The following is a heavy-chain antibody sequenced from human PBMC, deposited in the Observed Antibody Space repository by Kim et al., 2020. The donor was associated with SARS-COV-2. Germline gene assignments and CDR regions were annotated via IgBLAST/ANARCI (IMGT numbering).Heavy chain of an antibody. CDR1: GGSFSGYY. Sequence: SETLSLTCAVYGGSFSGYYWSWIRQPPGKGLEWIGEINHSGSTNYNPSLKSRVTISVDTSKNQFSLKLSSVTAADTAVYYCARGHGFLEWLCDYWGQGTLVTVSS. V-gene: IGHV4-34*01. J-gene: IGHJ4*02. CDR3: ARGHGFLEWLCDY. D-gene: IGHD3-3*01. CDR2: INHSGST.